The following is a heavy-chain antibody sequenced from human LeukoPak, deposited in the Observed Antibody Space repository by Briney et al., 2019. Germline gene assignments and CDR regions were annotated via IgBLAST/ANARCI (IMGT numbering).Heavy chain of an antibody. J-gene: IGHJ4*02. CDR1: GGSINSGSYY. CDR2: IYTSGST. D-gene: IGHD3-16*01. Sequence: PSQTLSLTCTVSGGSINSGSYYWSWIRQPAGKGLEWIGRIYTSGSTNYNPSLKSRVTISVDTSKNRFSLKLSSVTAADTAVYYCARVGDYVWGKTDWGQGTLVIVSS. CDR3: ARVGDYVWGKTD. V-gene: IGHV4-61*02.